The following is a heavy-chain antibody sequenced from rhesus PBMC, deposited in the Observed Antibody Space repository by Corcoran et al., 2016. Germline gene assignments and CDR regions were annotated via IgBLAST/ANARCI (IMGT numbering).Heavy chain of an antibody. Sequence: QLQLQESGPGLVKPSETLSLTCAVSGGSISSNYWSWIRHPPGKGLEWSGRISGSGGRTDYNPSLKSRVTISTDTSKNQFSLKLSSVTAADTAVYYCARGYSSWGYFDYWGQGVLVTVSS. D-gene: IGHD6-13*01. CDR2: ISGSGGRT. V-gene: IGHV4-173*01. J-gene: IGHJ4*01. CDR1: GGSISSNY. CDR3: ARGYSSWGYFDY.